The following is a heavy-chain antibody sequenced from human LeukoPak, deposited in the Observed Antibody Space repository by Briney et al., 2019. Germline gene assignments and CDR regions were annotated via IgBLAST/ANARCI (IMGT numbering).Heavy chain of an antibody. CDR2: VRFDGSNK. Sequence: GGSLRLYCAASGFTFSTYGMHWVRQAPGKGLEWVAVVRFDGSNKYYADSVKGRFTISRDNSKNTLYLQMNSLRGEDTAVYYCARGAHYYGSGSHRRGHYFDYWGQGTLVTVSS. CDR1: GFTFSTYG. CDR3: ARGAHYYGSGSHRRGHYFDY. J-gene: IGHJ4*02. D-gene: IGHD3-10*01. V-gene: IGHV3-30*02.